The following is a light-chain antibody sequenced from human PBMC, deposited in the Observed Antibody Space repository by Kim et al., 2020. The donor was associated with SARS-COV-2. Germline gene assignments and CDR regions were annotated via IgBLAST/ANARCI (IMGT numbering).Light chain of an antibody. CDR1: QSVSKNF. CDR2: GAS. J-gene: IGKJ2*01. Sequence: LSPGERAPLSCRASQSVSKNFLAWYRQRPGQPPSLLIYGASTRATGIPDRISGSGSGTDFTLTITRLEPEDFAVYYCQQYGTPPYTFGQGTKLEIK. V-gene: IGKV3-20*01. CDR3: QQYGTPPYT.